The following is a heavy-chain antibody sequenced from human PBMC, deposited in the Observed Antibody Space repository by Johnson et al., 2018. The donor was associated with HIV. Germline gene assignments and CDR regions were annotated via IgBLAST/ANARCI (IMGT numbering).Heavy chain of an antibody. V-gene: IGHV3-20*04. J-gene: IGHJ3*02. CDR2: INWNGGST. CDR1: GFRFSSHA. CDR3: ATDILFGTTRSDHDAFDI. Sequence: VQLVESGGDLEQPGGSLRLSCAASGFRFSSHAMIWVRQAPGKGLEWVSGINWNGGSTGYADSVKGRFTISRDNAKNSLFLQMNSLRAEDTGVYYCATDILFGTTRSDHDAFDIWGQGTMVTVSS. D-gene: IGHD1-1*01.